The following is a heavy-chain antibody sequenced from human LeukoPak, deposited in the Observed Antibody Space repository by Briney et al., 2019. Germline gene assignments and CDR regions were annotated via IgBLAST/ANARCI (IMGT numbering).Heavy chain of an antibody. D-gene: IGHD1-26*01. Sequence: SETLSLTCTVSGGSMSGYYWSWIRRPPGKGLEWIGYIYFSGNTNYNPSLKSRVTISVDTSRNQFTLKLSSVTAADTAVYYCARDGNTGNYYTCFDPWGQGTLVTVSS. J-gene: IGHJ5*02. CDR3: ARDGNTGNYYTCFDP. CDR2: IYFSGNT. V-gene: IGHV4-59*01. CDR1: GGSMSGYY.